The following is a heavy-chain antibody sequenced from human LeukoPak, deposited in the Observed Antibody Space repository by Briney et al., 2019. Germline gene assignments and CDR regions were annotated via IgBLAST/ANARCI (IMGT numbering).Heavy chain of an antibody. J-gene: IGHJ4*02. CDR3: AKDGQSFNSMYDYFDS. D-gene: IGHD2-8*01. Sequence: GGSLRLSCSASGFTFRNFAISWVRQAPGKDLEWVASIGGGDTHYADSVKGRFTISRDDSRSTVDLQMSSVRAEDTAVYYCAKDGQSFNSMYDYFDSWGQGTLVTVSS. V-gene: IGHV3-23*01. CDR2: IGGGDT. CDR1: GFTFRNFA.